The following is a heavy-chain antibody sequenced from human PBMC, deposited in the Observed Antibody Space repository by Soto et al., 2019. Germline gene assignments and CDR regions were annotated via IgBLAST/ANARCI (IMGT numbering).Heavy chain of an antibody. D-gene: IGHD2-15*01. CDR2: ISYDGSNK. Sequence: QVQLVESGGGVVQPGRSLRLSCAASGFTFSSYAMHWVRQAPGKGLEWVAVISYDGSNKYYADSVKGRFTISKGNSKNTLYLQMISLGPEDTAVYYCARDEPLGYCRGGSCYPNYFDYWGQGTLVTVSS. J-gene: IGHJ4*02. CDR3: ARDEPLGYCRGGSCYPNYFDY. V-gene: IGHV3-30-3*01. CDR1: GFTFSSYA.